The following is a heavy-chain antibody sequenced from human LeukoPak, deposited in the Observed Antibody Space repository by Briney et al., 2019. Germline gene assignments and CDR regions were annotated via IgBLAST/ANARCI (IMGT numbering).Heavy chain of an antibody. CDR3: ARLDRVGTGSANWFDP. J-gene: IGHJ5*02. CDR1: GYSVTSYW. V-gene: IGHV5-51*01. D-gene: IGHD1-1*01. CDR2: IYPGDSDT. Sequence: GESLQISCKGSGYSVTSYWIGGVRQMPGKGLERMGIIYPGDSDTRYSPSFQGQVTISAGKSISTAYLQWSSLKASDTAMYYCARLDRVGTGSANWFDPWGQGTLVTVSS.